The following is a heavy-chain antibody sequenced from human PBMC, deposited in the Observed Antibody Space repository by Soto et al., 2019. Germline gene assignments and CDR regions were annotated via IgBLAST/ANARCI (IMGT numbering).Heavy chain of an antibody. CDR2: ISAYNYNT. CDR3: ARVVGALGHWFDP. Sequence: QVQLVQSGAEVKKPGASVKVSCKASGYTFTSYGLSWVRQAPGQGLEWMGRISAYNYNTNYAQKLPGRVTMTTDTATSTAYMELRSPRSDATAVYYCARVVGALGHWFDPWGQGTLVTVSS. CDR1: GYTFTSYG. J-gene: IGHJ5*02. D-gene: IGHD1-26*01. V-gene: IGHV1-18*01.